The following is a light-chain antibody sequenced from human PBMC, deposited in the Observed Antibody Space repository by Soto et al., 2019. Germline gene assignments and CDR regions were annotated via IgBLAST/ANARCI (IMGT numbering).Light chain of an antibody. Sequence: EIVLRLSPANLSLSPGERATLSCRASQRVSSSSLAWYQHKPGQSPRLLIFGVSSRATDIPDRFSGSGSGTDFTLTINRLEPEDFAVYYCQQYRTFGQGTKVDIK. J-gene: IGKJ1*01. CDR2: GVS. CDR1: QRVSSSS. V-gene: IGKV3-20*01. CDR3: QQYRT.